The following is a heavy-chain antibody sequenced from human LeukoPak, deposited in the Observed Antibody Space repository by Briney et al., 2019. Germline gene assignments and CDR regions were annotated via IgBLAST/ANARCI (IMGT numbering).Heavy chain of an antibody. V-gene: IGHV4-4*02. Sequence: SETLSLTCAVSGDSITSHNWWSWVRQSPGKGLEWIGEIYHSGTTNYSPSLKSRVTISVDKSKNQLSLRLTSVTAADTAVYFCASCLFDYYYCDQWGQGTLVTVSS. D-gene: IGHD3-10*01. CDR3: ASCLFDYYYCDQ. J-gene: IGHJ4*02. CDR1: GDSITSHNW. CDR2: IYHSGTT.